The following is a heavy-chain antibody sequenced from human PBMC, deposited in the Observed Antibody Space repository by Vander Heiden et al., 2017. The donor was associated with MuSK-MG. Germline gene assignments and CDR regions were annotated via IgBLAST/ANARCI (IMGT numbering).Heavy chain of an antibody. Sequence: QITLKESGPTLVTPTQTLTLTCTFSGFSLSTSGVGVGWIRQPPGKALEWLALIYWDDNKRYSPSLKSRLTITKDTSRNQVVLTMTNMDPVDTATYYCAHLSQIDCGGDCYPFDYWGQGTLVTVYS. V-gene: IGHV2-5*02. CDR3: AHLSQIDCGGDCYPFDY. CDR2: IYWDDNK. D-gene: IGHD2-21*02. CDR1: GFSLSTSGVG. J-gene: IGHJ4*02.